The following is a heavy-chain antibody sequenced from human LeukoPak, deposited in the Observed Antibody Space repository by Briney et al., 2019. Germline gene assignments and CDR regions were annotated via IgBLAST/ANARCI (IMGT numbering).Heavy chain of an antibody. J-gene: IGHJ4*02. Sequence: PSETLSLTCTVSGYSISSGYYWGWIRQPPGKGLEWIGSIYYSGSTYYNPSLKSRVTISVDTSKNQFSLKLSSVTAADTAVYYCARHLHSSGYSPLGYWGQGTLVTVSS. CDR1: GYSISSGYY. V-gene: IGHV4-38-2*02. CDR2: IYYSGST. CDR3: ARHLHSSGYSPLGY. D-gene: IGHD5-18*01.